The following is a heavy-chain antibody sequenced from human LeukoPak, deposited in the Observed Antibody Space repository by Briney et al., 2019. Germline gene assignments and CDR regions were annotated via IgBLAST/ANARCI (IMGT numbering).Heavy chain of an antibody. CDR2: MNPNSGNT. V-gene: IGHV1-8*01. Sequence: ASVKVSCKASGYTFTSYDINWVRQATGQGLEWMGWMNPNSGNTGYAQKFQGRVTMTRNTSISTAYMELSSLRSEDTAVYYCARSRGRGIQPLNWSDPWGQGTLVTVSS. J-gene: IGHJ5*02. CDR3: ARSRGRGIQPLNWSDP. CDR1: GYTFTSYD. D-gene: IGHD5-18*01.